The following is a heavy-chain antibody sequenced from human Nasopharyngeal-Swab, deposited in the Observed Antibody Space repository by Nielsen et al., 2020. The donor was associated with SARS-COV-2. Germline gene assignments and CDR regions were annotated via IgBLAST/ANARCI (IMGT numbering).Heavy chain of an antibody. Sequence: GESLKISCAASGFLFNSYWMTWVRQAPGQGLEWVANIKQDGSERYYVDSVKGRFTISRDNAKKSLWLQMNSLRAEDTAVYYCARDWAASGGGMDVWGQGTTVTVSS. J-gene: IGHJ6*02. CDR2: IKQDGSER. CDR1: GFLFNSYW. D-gene: IGHD1-26*01. CDR3: ARDWAASGGGMDV. V-gene: IGHV3-7*01.